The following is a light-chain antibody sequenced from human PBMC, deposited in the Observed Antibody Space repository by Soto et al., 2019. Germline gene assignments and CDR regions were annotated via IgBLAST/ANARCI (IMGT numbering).Light chain of an antibody. J-gene: IGLJ3*02. Sequence: QSALTQPASVSGSPGQSITISCTGTSNDVGGYNYVSWYQQHPGKAPKLMIYEVNNRPSGVSSRFSGSKSGNTASLTISGLQAEDEADYFCCSYAATFSVFGGGTKLTVL. CDR3: CSYAATFSV. CDR2: EVN. V-gene: IGLV2-14*01. CDR1: SNDVGGYNY.